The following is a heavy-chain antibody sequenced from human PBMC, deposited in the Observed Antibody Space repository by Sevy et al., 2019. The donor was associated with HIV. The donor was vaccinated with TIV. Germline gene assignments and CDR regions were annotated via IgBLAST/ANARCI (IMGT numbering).Heavy chain of an antibody. D-gene: IGHD6-6*01. Sequence: GGSLRLSCAASGFTFSSYAMSWVRQAPGKGLEWVSAISGSGGSTYYADSVKGRFTISRDNSKNTLYLQMNSLRAEETAVYYCAKPLKSSKHAPYSYYGMDVWGQGTTVTVSS. V-gene: IGHV3-23*01. CDR1: GFTFSSYA. CDR3: AKPLKSSKHAPYSYYGMDV. CDR2: ISGSGGST. J-gene: IGHJ6*02.